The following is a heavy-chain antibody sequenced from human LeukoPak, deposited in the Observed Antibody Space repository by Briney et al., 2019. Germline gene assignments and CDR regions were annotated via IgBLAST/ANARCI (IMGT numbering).Heavy chain of an antibody. CDR3: ARVTENILPGNVVYNWFDP. CDR2: IFYSGNT. J-gene: IGHJ5*02. Sequence: SETLSLTCTVSGGSISSAGYKWTWIRQLPGKGLEWIGYIFYSGNTYYNPSLKNRVSISVDTSKNQLSLKVSSVTAADTAVYYCARVTENILPGNVVYNWFDPWGQGTLVTVSS. V-gene: IGHV4-31*03. CDR1: GGSISSAGYK. D-gene: IGHD3-9*01.